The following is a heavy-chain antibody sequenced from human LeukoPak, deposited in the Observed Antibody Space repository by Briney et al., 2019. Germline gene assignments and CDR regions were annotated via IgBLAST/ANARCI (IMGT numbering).Heavy chain of an antibody. CDR2: IEWNGGRR. CDR1: GLRLDAFG. Sequence: GGSLRLSCVAPGLRLDAFGMSWVRQVPGKGLEWVSGIEWNGGRREYADSVKGRFTISRDNAKNSLYLQMKNLRAEDAALYYCASGPDDASGNSRDYFKTWGQGTLVTVSS. J-gene: IGHJ4*02. CDR3: ASGPDDASGNSRDYFKT. D-gene: IGHD3-22*01. V-gene: IGHV3-20*04.